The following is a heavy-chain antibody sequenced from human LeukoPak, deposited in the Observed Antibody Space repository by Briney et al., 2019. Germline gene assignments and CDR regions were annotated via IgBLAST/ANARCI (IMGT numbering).Heavy chain of an antibody. Sequence: SVKVSCKASGGTFSSYAISWVRQAPGQGLEWMGGIIPIFGTANYAQKFQGRVTITTDESTSTAYMELRSLRSDDTAVYYCARDDSYGLDNWGQGTLVTVSS. J-gene: IGHJ4*02. V-gene: IGHV1-69*05. CDR2: IIPIFGTA. CDR3: ARDDSYGLDN. CDR1: GGTFSSYA. D-gene: IGHD5-18*01.